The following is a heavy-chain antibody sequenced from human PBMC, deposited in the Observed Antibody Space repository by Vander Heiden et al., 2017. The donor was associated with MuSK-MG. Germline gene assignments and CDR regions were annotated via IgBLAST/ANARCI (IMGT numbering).Heavy chain of an antibody. CDR3: ARGHTFYYDSRGYYAYFDY. CDR1: GASLTRGSRF. CDR2: IHTTGST. V-gene: IGHV4-61*02. D-gene: IGHD3-22*01. Sequence: QMQLHESGHGLVKTSLTLSLPCTLSGASLTRGSRFWCWSRQPAGKGLEWIGRIHTTGSTDYNPSLESRLSISVDKSKNQFSLTLSSVTAADTAVYYCARGHTFYYDSRGYYAYFDYWGRGTLVSVSS. J-gene: IGHJ4*02.